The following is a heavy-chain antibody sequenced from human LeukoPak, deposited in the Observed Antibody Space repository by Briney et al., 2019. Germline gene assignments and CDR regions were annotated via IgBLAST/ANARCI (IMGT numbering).Heavy chain of an antibody. D-gene: IGHD1-26*01. CDR2: ISGSGDNT. CDR3: AQWSRYFDY. V-gene: IGHV3-23*01. Sequence: GGSLRLSCAASGFTFSSYAMTWVRQAPGKGLEWVSCISGSGDNTYYPDSVRGRFTISRDNSKNTLYLQMNSLRAEDTALYFCAQWSRYFDYWGQGTLVTVSS. J-gene: IGHJ4*02. CDR1: GFTFSSYA.